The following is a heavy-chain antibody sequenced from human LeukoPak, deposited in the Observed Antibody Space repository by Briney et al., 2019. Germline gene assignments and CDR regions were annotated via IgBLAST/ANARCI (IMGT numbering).Heavy chain of an antibody. CDR3: ASGYCSSTSCPHDY. Sequence: SVKVSCKASGCTFSSYAISWVRQAPGQGLEWMGGIIPIFGTANYAQKFQGRVTITTDESTSTAYMELSSLRSEDTAVYYCASGYCSSTSCPHDYWGQGTLVTVSS. V-gene: IGHV1-69*05. CDR2: IIPIFGTA. J-gene: IGHJ4*02. CDR1: GCTFSSYA. D-gene: IGHD2-2*01.